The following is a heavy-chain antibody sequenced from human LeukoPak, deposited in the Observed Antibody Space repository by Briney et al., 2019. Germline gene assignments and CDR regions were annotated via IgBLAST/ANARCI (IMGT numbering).Heavy chain of an antibody. CDR1: GFTFSSYA. D-gene: IGHD2-15*01. Sequence: PGGSLRLSCAASGFTFSSYAMSWVRQAPGKGLEWVSAISGSGGSTHYADSVKGRFTISRDDSKNTVYLQMNSLRAEDTAVYYCARAGSSRYYFDYWGQGALVTVSS. J-gene: IGHJ4*02. V-gene: IGHV3-23*01. CDR2: ISGSGGST. CDR3: ARAGSSRYYFDY.